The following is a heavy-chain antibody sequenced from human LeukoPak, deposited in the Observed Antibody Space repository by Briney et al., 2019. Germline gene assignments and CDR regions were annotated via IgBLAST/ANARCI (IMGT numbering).Heavy chain of an antibody. CDR3: ARRRHNFDFYDV. V-gene: IGHV4-39*01. Sequence: SETLSLTCTVSGDSIISNIYWWDWVRLPPGKGLEWIGATFYTGRTFYSPSLKSRVTISVDTSKNQFSLDLSSATAADTAVYYCARRRHNFDFYDVWGQGTRVTVS. CDR1: GDSIISNIYW. J-gene: IGHJ3*01. D-gene: IGHD3/OR15-3a*01. CDR2: TFYTGRT.